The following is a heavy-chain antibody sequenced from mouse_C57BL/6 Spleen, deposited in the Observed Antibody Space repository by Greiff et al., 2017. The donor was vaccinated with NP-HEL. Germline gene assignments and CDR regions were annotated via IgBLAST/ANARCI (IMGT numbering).Heavy chain of an antibody. CDR3: ARLGRGYYAMDY. V-gene: IGHV1-18*01. J-gene: IGHJ4*01. CDR2: INPNNGGT. CDR1: GYTFTDYN. Sequence: VQLQQSGPELVKPGASVKIPCKASGYTFTDYNMDWVKQSPGKSLEWIGDINPNNGGTIYNQKFKGKATLTVDKSSSTAYMELRSLTSEDTAVYYCARLGRGYYAMDYWGQGTSVTVSS.